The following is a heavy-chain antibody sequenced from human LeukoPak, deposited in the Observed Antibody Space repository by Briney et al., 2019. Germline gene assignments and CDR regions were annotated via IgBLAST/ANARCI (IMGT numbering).Heavy chain of an antibody. Sequence: GGSLRLSCAASGFTFSSYGMHWVRQAPGKGLEWVAVISYDGSNKYYADSVKGRFTISRDNSKNTLYLQMNSLRAEDTAVYYCAREKGVVYGDYASFGYWGQGTLVTVSS. CDR1: GFTFSSYG. V-gene: IGHV3-30*03. CDR2: ISYDGSNK. J-gene: IGHJ4*02. D-gene: IGHD4-17*01. CDR3: AREKGVVYGDYASFGY.